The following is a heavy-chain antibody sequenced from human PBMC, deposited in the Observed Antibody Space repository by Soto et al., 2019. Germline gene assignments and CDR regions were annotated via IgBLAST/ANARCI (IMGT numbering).Heavy chain of an antibody. Sequence: GGSLTLSCAASGFTFSSYEMNWVRQAPGKGLEWVSYISSSGSTIYYADSVKGRFTISRDNAKNSLYLQMNSLRAEDTAVYYCASRRDIVVVPAALDYWGQGTLVTVSS. CDR1: GFTFSSYE. CDR3: ASRRDIVVVPAALDY. J-gene: IGHJ4*02. D-gene: IGHD2-2*01. V-gene: IGHV3-48*03. CDR2: ISSSGSTI.